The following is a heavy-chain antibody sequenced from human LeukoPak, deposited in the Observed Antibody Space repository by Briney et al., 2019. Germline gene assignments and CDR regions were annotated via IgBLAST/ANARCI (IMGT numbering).Heavy chain of an antibody. J-gene: IGHJ4*02. CDR1: GGSISSGSYY. CDR2: IYTSGST. Sequence: SETLSLTCTVSGGSISSGSYYWSWIRQPAGKGLEWIGRIYTSGSTNYNPSLKSRVTISVDKSKNQFSLKLSSVTAADTAVYYCARDRPGGSSLDYWGQGTLVAVSS. D-gene: IGHD6-13*01. V-gene: IGHV4-61*02. CDR3: ARDRPGGSSLDY.